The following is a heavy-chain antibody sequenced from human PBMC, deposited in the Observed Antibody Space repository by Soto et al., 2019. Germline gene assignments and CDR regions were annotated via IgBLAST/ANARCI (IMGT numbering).Heavy chain of an antibody. CDR1: GFTFSSYG. V-gene: IGHV3-33*01. J-gene: IGHJ4*02. CDR3: GRVMAARPEREYYFDY. CDR2: IWYDGSNK. D-gene: IGHD6-6*01. Sequence: GGSLRLSCAASGFTFSSYGMHWVRQAPGKGLEWVAVIWYDGSNKYYADFLKGRFTISRDNSKNTLYLQMNSLRAEDTAVYYGGRVMAARPEREYYFDYWGQGTLVTVSS.